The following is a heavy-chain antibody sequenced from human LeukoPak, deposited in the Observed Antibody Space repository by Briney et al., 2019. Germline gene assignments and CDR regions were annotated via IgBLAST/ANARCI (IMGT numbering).Heavy chain of an antibody. D-gene: IGHD5-18*01. Sequence: SETLSLTCTVSGGSISSHYWSWIRQPPGKGLEWIGSIYYSGSTYYNPSLKSRVTISLDTSKNQFSLKLSSVTAADTAVYYCARAGYSYGVNWFDPWGQGTLVTVSS. CDR3: ARAGYSYGVNWFDP. CDR1: GGSISSHY. V-gene: IGHV4-59*11. J-gene: IGHJ5*02. CDR2: IYYSGST.